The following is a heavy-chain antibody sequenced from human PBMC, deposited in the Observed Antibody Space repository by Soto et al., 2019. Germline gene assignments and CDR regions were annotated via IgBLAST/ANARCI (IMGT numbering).Heavy chain of an antibody. CDR3: ASGRYDASGYFDY. CDR1: GGTFSSYA. CDR2: ITPFNGNT. V-gene: IGHV1-45*02. Sequence: VKVSCKASGGTFSSYAISWVRQAPGQGLEWMGWITPFNGNTKYAQKFQDRVTFTGDTSLNTAYMELSSLRSDDTAMFYCASGRYDASGYFDYWGQGTLVTVSS. J-gene: IGHJ4*02. D-gene: IGHD3-22*01.